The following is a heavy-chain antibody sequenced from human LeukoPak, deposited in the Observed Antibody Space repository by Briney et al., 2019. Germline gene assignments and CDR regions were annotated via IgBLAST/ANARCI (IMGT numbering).Heavy chain of an antibody. CDR2: IHSGGST. CDR3: ASQYSSSWSFDY. D-gene: IGHD6-13*01. J-gene: IGHJ4*02. Sequence: GGALRLSCAASGFTLSSNYMNWVRPAPGEGLEWVSVIHSGGSTYYADSVKGRFTISRDNSKNTLFLQMNSLRAEDTAVYYCASQYSSSWSFDYWGQGTLVTVSS. V-gene: IGHV3-53*01. CDR1: GFTLSSNY.